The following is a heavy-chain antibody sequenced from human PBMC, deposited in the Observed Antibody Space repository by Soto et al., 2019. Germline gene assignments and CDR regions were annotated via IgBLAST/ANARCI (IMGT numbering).Heavy chain of an antibody. CDR1: GFTFSSYA. J-gene: IGHJ6*02. CDR3: ARSDGKYYYYGMDV. V-gene: IGHV3-30-3*01. D-gene: IGHD1-26*01. CDR2: ISYDGSNK. Sequence: GGSLRLSCAASGFTFSSYAMHWVRQAPGKGLEWVAVISYDGSNKYYADSVKGRFTISRDNSKNTLYLQMNSLRAEDTAGYCCARSDGKYYYYGMDVWGQGTTVTVSS.